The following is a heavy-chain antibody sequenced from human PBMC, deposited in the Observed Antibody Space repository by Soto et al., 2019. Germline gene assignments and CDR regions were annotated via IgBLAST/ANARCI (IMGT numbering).Heavy chain of an antibody. CDR3: ARHGSIGARQNWFDP. CDR2: IHQSGCP. J-gene: IGHJ5*02. V-gene: IGHV4-38-2*01. Sequence: SETLSLTCAVSNFSLSKEYYWGWIRQPPGKGLEWIGSIHQSGCPYYNPSLKSRLTISIDMSKKQFSLRLSSVTAADTATYYCARHGSIGARQNWFDPWGQGTPVTVSS. D-gene: IGHD6-6*01. CDR1: NFSLSKEYY.